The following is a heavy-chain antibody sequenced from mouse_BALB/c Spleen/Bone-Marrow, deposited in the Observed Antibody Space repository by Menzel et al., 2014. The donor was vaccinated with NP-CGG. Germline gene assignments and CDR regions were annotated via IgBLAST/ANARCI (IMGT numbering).Heavy chain of an antibody. Sequence: DVQLVESGGGLVQPGGSLRLSCAASGFDFSRYWMSWVRQAPGKGLEWIGEINPDSSTINYAPSLKDKFIISRDNAKNTLYLQMSKVRSEDTALYYCARLSYYGRFAYWGQGTLVTVSA. V-gene: IGHV4-1*02. CDR2: INPDSSTI. D-gene: IGHD1-1*01. CDR3: ARLSYYGRFAY. CDR1: GFDFSRYW. J-gene: IGHJ3*01.